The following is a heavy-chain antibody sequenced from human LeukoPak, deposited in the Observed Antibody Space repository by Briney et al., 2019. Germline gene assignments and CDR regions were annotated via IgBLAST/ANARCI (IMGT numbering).Heavy chain of an antibody. CDR2: INHSGST. Sequence: PSETLSLTCAVYSGSFSGYYWSWIRQPPGKGLEWIGEINHSGSTNYNPSLKSRVTISVDTSKNQFSLKLSSVTAADTAVYYCARGEAGYSSSWYDYWGRGTLVTVSS. CDR3: ARGEAGYSSSWYDY. D-gene: IGHD6-13*01. J-gene: IGHJ4*02. CDR1: SGSFSGYY. V-gene: IGHV4-34*01.